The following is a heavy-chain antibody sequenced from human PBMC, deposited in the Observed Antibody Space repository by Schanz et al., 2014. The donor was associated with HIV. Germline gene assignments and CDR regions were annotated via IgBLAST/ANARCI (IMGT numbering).Heavy chain of an antibody. CDR2: IKEDGSEK. J-gene: IGHJ4*02. CDR3: AKSNGGDTAVVQYYFDY. CDR1: GFTFNNYA. Sequence: EVQLLDSGGGLVQPGGSLRLSCVASGFTFNNYAMTWVRQAPGKGLEWVANIKEDGSEKYHADSVKGRFTISRDNAKNSLFLQMESLRAEDTAVYFCAKSNGGDTAVVQYYFDYWGQGTLVTVSS. D-gene: IGHD5-18*01. V-gene: IGHV3-7*01.